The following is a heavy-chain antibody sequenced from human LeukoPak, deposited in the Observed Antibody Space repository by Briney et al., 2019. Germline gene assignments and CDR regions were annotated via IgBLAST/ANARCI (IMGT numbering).Heavy chain of an antibody. CDR3: ARVGDHYHWYLDV. D-gene: IGHD3-10*01. J-gene: IGHJ2*01. CDR2: LYSGSST. Sequence: GGSLRLSCEGSGFSVSTKYMNWVRQAPGKGLEWVSILYSGSSTYYTDSVKSRFTVSRDDSKNTLYLHMNSLGVEDTAVYYCARVGDHYHWYLDVWGRGTLVTVSS. V-gene: IGHV3-53*01. CDR1: GFSVSTKY.